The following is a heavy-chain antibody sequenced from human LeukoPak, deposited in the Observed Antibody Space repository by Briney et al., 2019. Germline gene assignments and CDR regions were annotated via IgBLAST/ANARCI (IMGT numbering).Heavy chain of an antibody. CDR2: IYYSGST. Sequence: SETLSLTCTVSGGSISSYYWSWIRQPPAKGLEWIGYIYYSGSTNYNPSLKSRVTISVDTSKNQFSLKLSSVTAADTAVYYCARADFWSGPVDYWGQGTLVTVSS. D-gene: IGHD3-3*01. J-gene: IGHJ4*02. CDR3: ARADFWSGPVDY. V-gene: IGHV4-59*01. CDR1: GGSISSYY.